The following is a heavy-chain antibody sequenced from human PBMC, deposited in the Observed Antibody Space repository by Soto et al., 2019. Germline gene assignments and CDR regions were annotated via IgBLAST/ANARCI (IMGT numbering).Heavy chain of an antibody. Sequence: PVGSLRLSCAASGFSFIDSAMHWVRQASGKGLEWVGRIRNRTNNYATAYAASVKGRFTISRDDSKNTAYLHMDSLKTEDTAVYYCTGSGKYPLDYWGRGTLVTVSS. D-gene: IGHD3-10*01. CDR2: IRNRTNNYAT. J-gene: IGHJ4*02. CDR1: GFSFIDSA. CDR3: TGSGKYPLDY. V-gene: IGHV3-73*01.